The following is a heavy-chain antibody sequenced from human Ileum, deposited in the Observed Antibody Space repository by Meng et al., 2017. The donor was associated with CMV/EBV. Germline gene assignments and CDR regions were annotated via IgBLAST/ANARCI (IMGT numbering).Heavy chain of an antibody. CDR3: ARGPTNLNWFDP. CDR2: INHSGST. CDR1: GERFSGYY. V-gene: IGHV4-34*01. D-gene: IGHD5-12*01. J-gene: IGHJ5*02. Sequence: CGVFGERFSGYYWSWLRQPPGKGLGWIGAINHSGSTNYNPSLKSRVTISVDTSKNQFSLKLSSVTAADTAVYYCARGPTNLNWFDPWGQGTLVTVSS.